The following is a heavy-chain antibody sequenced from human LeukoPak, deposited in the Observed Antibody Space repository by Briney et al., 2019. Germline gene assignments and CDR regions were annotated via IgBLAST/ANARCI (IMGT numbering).Heavy chain of an antibody. J-gene: IGHJ4*02. CDR2: INWNGGTT. Sequence: GGSLRLSCAASGFTFDDYGMSWVRQAPGKGLEWVSGINWNGGTTGYADSVKGRFTISRDNAKNSLYLQMNSLRAEDTAVYYCARESGSVTSEVDFDYWGQGTLVTVSS. V-gene: IGHV3-20*04. CDR1: GFTFDDYG. D-gene: IGHD4-17*01. CDR3: ARESGSVTSEVDFDY.